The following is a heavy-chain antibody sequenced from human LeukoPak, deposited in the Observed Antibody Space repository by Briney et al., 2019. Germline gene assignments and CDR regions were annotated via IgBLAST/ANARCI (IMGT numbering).Heavy chain of an antibody. CDR2: IYSGGTT. CDR3: ARGSVRAFDI. J-gene: IGHJ3*02. Sequence: SGGSLRLSCAASGFTVSTNYMNWVRQAPGKGLEWVSVIYSGGTTYYADSVRGRFSISRDTSKNTLYLQMNSLRAEDTAVYYCARGSVRAFDIWGQGTMVTVSS. V-gene: IGHV3-53*01. D-gene: IGHD1-26*01. CDR1: GFTVSTNY.